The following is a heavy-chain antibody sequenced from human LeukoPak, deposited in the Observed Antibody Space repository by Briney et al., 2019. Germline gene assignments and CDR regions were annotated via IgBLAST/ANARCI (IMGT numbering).Heavy chain of an antibody. J-gene: IGHJ5*02. D-gene: IGHD1-1*01. Sequence: GGSLRLSCAASGFTFSDYYMSWIRQAPGKGLEWVSYISTTSSYTNYADSVKGRFTISRDNAKNSLHLQMNSLRAEDTAVYYCARQLRSVTNWFDPWGQGTLVTVSS. CDR3: ARQLRSVTNWFDP. CDR2: ISTTSSYT. V-gene: IGHV3-11*06. CDR1: GFTFSDYY.